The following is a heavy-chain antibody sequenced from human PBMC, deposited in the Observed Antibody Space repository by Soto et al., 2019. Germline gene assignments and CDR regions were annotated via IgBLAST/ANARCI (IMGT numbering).Heavy chain of an antibody. Sequence: GGSLRLSCAASGFTFSSYAMSWVRQAPGKGLEWVSTFSGSGYDTYYADSVKGRFTISRDNSKNTLYLQMDSLRAEDTAVYYYAKDGGAVPAHFDYWGQGTLVTVSS. J-gene: IGHJ4*02. D-gene: IGHD2-2*01. V-gene: IGHV3-23*01. CDR2: FSGSGYDT. CDR1: GFTFSSYA. CDR3: AKDGGAVPAHFDY.